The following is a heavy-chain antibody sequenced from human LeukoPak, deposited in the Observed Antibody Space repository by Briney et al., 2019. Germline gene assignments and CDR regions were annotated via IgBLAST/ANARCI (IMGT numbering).Heavy chain of an antibody. J-gene: IGHJ3*02. V-gene: IGHV3-9*03. CDR2: ISWNSGSI. D-gene: IGHD5-12*01. Sequence: PGRPLRLSCAASGFTFDDYAMHWVRQAPGKGLEWVSGISWNSGSIGYADSVKGRFTISRDNAKNSLYLQMNSLRAEDMALYYCARGYSGYDLTGDAFDIWGQGTMVTVSS. CDR1: GFTFDDYA. CDR3: ARGYSGYDLTGDAFDI.